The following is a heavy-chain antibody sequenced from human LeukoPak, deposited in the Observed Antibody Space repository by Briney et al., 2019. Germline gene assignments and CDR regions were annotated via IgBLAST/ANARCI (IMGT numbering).Heavy chain of an antibody. D-gene: IGHD1-20*01. Sequence: GGSLRLSCAASGFTFSSYGMNWVRQAPGKGLEWVSSISGSSSYIYYADSVKGRFTISRDNAKNSLYLQMNSLRAEDTAVYYCARAHPGSITGTTGAFDIWGQGTMVTVSS. CDR3: ARAHPGSITGTTGAFDI. V-gene: IGHV3-21*01. CDR1: GFTFSSYG. CDR2: ISGSSSYI. J-gene: IGHJ3*02.